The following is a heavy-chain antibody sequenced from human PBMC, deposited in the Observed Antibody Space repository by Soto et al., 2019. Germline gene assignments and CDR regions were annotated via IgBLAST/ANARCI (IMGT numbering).Heavy chain of an antibody. CDR3: ARGLKQQLASPRYYYYGMDV. CDR1: GDSVSSTSAA. V-gene: IGHV6-1*01. Sequence: SQTLSLTCAISGDSVSSTSAAWNWIRQSPSRGLEWLGRTYYRSKWYNDYAVSVKSRITINPDTSKNQFSLQLNSVTPEDTAVYYCARGLKQQLASPRYYYYGMDVWGQGTTVTVSS. J-gene: IGHJ6*02. CDR2: TYYRSKWYN. D-gene: IGHD6-13*01.